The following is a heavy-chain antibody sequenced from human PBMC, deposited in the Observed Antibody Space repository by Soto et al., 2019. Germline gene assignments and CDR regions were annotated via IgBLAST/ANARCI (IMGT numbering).Heavy chain of an antibody. J-gene: IGHJ3*02. Sequence: QLHLVQSGAVVKKPGASVTVSCSASGYPVTAYYMHWVRQAPGRGLEWMGGINPATGAAKYTQTFQGRVPLTREPSTSTVFMELSGLTSGDTAVFYCARGGGVGVAGSAAFDMWGQGTLVTVSS. V-gene: IGHV1-2*02. CDR1: GYPVTAYY. CDR3: ARGGGVGVAGSAAFDM. D-gene: IGHD3-3*01. CDR2: INPATGAA.